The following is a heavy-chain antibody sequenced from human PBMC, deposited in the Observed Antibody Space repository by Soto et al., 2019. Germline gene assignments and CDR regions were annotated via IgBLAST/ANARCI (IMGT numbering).Heavy chain of an antibody. CDR3: ASRYGYCLYF. V-gene: IGHV4-59*08. Sequence: SETLSLTCTVSGGSISSYYWSWIRQPPGKGLEWIGYIYYSGSTNYNPSLKSRVTISVDTSKNQFSLKLSSVTAADTAVYYCASRYGYCLYFWGQGTLVTGSS. CDR1: GGSISSYY. J-gene: IGHJ4*02. D-gene: IGHD2-15*01. CDR2: IYYSGST.